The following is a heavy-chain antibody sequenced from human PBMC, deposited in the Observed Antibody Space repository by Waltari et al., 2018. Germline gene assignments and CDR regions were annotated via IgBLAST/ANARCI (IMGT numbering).Heavy chain of an antibody. J-gene: IGHJ4*01. CDR2: IKQGGIEN. CDR1: EFTFSRYW. D-gene: IGHD4-4*01. Sequence: VQLVESGGGLVEPVLSVSLRCAASEFTFSRYWMGWLRQALGKGVEGVANIKQGGIENYYVVAVKARNTNARDKAKNAQSLKMNCMGVENTAVDYCASSQYEDDRTVVDYWVRGTLCSVAS. CDR3: ASSQYEDDRTVVDY. V-gene: IGHV3-7*01.